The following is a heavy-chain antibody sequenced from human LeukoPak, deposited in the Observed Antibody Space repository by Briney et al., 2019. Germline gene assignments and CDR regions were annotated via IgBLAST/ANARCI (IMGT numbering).Heavy chain of an antibody. CDR3: ARSPDDYGGVDY. CDR2: IYYSGST. D-gene: IGHD4-17*01. J-gene: IGHJ4*02. V-gene: IGHV4-59*01. CDR1: GGSISSYY. Sequence: SETLSLTCTVSGGSISSYYWSWIRQPPGKGLEWIGYIYYSGSTNYNPSLKSRVTISVDTSKNQFSLKLSSVTAADTAVYYCARSPDDYGGVDYWGQGTLVTVSS.